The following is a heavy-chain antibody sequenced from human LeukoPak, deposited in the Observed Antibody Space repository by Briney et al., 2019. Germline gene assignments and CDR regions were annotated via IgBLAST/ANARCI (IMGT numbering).Heavy chain of an antibody. V-gene: IGHV4-61*05. CDR3: ARLRLGELAGFDP. CDR2: IYYSGST. Sequence: KPSETLSLTCTVSGGSISSSIYYWGWIRQSPGKGLEWIGYIYYSGSTNYNPSLKSRVTISVDTSKNQFSLKLSSVTAADTAVYYCARLRLGELAGFDPWGQGTLVTVSS. J-gene: IGHJ5*02. D-gene: IGHD3-16*01. CDR1: GGSISSSIYY.